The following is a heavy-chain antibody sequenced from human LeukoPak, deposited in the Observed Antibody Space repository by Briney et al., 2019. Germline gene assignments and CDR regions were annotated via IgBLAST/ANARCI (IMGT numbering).Heavy chain of an antibody. CDR2: ISSSGSTI. J-gene: IGHJ4*02. CDR1: GFTFSSYE. CDR3: ARDSGRGYSYGGGGY. D-gene: IGHD5-18*01. V-gene: IGHV3-48*03. Sequence: GGSLRLSCAASGFTFSSYEMNWVRQAPGKGLEWVSYISSSGSTIYYADSVKGRFTISRDNAKNSLYLQMNSLRAEDTAVYYCARDSGRGYSYGGGGYWGQGTLVTVSS.